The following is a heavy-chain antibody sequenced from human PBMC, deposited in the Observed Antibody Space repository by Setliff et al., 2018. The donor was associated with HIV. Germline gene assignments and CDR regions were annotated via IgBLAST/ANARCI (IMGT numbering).Heavy chain of an antibody. CDR1: GGSFTTYY. V-gene: IGHV4-34*01. Sequence: SETLSLTCAVYGGSFTTYYWSWVRQPPGKGLEWIGEINHSGSTYYNPSLKSRVTISVDTSKNQFSLKLSSVTAADTAVYYCARWRYSSGWYAWDYFDYWGQGTLVTVSS. CDR3: ARWRYSSGWYAWDYFDY. D-gene: IGHD6-19*01. CDR2: INHSGST. J-gene: IGHJ4*02.